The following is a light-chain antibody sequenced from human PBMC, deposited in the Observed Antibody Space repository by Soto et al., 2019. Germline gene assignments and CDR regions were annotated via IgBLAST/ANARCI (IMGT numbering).Light chain of an antibody. CDR1: QSVSSSN. CDR3: QYGRSPLFT. Sequence: EIVLTQSPGTLSLSPGERATLSCRASQSVSSSNLGWYQQTPGQAPRLLIYGASSRATGIPDRFSGSGSGTDFTLTISRLEPEDFAVYYCQYGRSPLFTFGPGTTVDIK. J-gene: IGKJ3*01. CDR2: GAS. V-gene: IGKV3-20*01.